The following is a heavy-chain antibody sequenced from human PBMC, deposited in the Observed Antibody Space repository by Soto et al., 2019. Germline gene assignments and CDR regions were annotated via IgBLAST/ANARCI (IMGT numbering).Heavy chain of an antibody. CDR3: ARGRITMVREVIMVVYYGMEV. V-gene: IGHV4-34*01. J-gene: IGHJ6*02. D-gene: IGHD3-10*01. CDR2: INHSGST. Sequence: SETLSLTCAFYVGSFSGYYWSCIRHPPGKGLEWIGEINHSGSTNYNPSLKSRVTISVDTSKNQFSLKLSSVTAADTAVYYCARGRITMVREVIMVVYYGMEVWGQGTTVTVSS. CDR1: VGSFSGYY.